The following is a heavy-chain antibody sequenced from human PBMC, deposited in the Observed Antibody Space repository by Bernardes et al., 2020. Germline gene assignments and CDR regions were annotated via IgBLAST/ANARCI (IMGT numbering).Heavy chain of an antibody. J-gene: IGHJ4*02. V-gene: IGHV1-18*01. CDR3: ARDEGHWGSPMFDY. Sequence: ASVKVSCKASGYTFTSYGISWVRQAPGQGLEWMGWISAYNGNTNYAQKLQGRVTMTTDTSTSTAYMELRSLRSDDTAVYYCARDEGHWGSPMFDYWGQGTLVTVSS. CDR2: ISAYNGNT. CDR1: GYTFTSYG. D-gene: IGHD3-16*01.